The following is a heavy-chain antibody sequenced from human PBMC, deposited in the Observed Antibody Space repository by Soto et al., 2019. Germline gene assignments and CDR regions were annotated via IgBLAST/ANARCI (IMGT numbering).Heavy chain of an antibody. CDR1: GFTFSDYY. V-gene: IGHV3-11*01. CDR2: ISSSGSTI. Sequence: GGSLRLSCAASGFTFSDYYMSWIRQAPGKGLEWVSYISSSGSTIYYADSVKGRFTISRDNAKNSLYLQMNSLRAEDTAVYYCARDSQDIVLMVYAPDAFDIWGQGTMVTVSS. CDR3: ARDSQDIVLMVYAPDAFDI. J-gene: IGHJ3*02. D-gene: IGHD2-8*01.